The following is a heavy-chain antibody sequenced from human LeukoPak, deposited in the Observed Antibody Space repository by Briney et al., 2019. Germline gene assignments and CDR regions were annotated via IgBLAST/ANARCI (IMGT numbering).Heavy chain of an antibody. D-gene: IGHD4-23*01. J-gene: IGHJ4*02. Sequence: GGSLRLSCTASGFTFGDYAMSWFRQAPGKGLEWVGFIRSKTYGGTTEYAVSVKGRFTISRDDSKSIAYLQMNSLITEDTAVYNCTRVPTARGNPSGSLRGQGTLVTVSS. CDR2: IRSKTYGGTT. V-gene: IGHV3-49*03. CDR3: TRVPTARGNPSGSL. CDR1: GFTFGDYA.